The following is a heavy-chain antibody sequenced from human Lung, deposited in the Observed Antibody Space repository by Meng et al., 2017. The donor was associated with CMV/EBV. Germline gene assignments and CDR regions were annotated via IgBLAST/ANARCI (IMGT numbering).Heavy chain of an antibody. V-gene: IGHV1-18*01. J-gene: IGHJ4*02. CDR2: INAYNGDK. Sequence: VLMVPSGTEVRTPGVLVKICCKSSVYTITNYGITWLRQAPGQGLEWMGWINAYNGDKNYAHTLQGRVTMTTDTSKSKAYMELRSLRSDDTAVYYCARVEVGITSGDYWGQGTLVTVSS. D-gene: IGHD1-26*01. CDR1: VYTITNYG. CDR3: ARVEVGITSGDY.